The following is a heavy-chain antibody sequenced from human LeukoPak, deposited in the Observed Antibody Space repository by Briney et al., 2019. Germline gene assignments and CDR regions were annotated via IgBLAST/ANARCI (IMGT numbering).Heavy chain of an antibody. CDR1: GGSISSYY. CDR2: IYTSGST. D-gene: IGHD6-13*01. Sequence: SETLSLTCTVSGGSISSYYWSRIRQPAGKGLEWIGRIYTSGSTNYNPSLKSRVTISLDKSKNQFSLKLSSVTAADTAVYYCARGRIAAAYYMDVWGKGTTVTVSS. CDR3: ARGRIAAAYYMDV. J-gene: IGHJ6*03. V-gene: IGHV4-4*07.